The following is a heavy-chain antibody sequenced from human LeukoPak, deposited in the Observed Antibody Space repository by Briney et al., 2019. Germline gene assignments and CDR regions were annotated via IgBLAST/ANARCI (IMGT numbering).Heavy chain of an antibody. V-gene: IGHV3-48*03. CDR2: IDSNSRTI. Sequence: GGSLRLSCAASGFTFSTYEMDWVRQAPGKGLEWISYIDSNSRTIHYADSVRGRFTISRDNAKNSLFLQMNSLRAEDTAVYYCVREYCSGGSCSDAFDIWGQGTMVTVSS. CDR3: VREYCSGGSCSDAFDI. J-gene: IGHJ3*02. CDR1: GFTFSTYE. D-gene: IGHD2-15*01.